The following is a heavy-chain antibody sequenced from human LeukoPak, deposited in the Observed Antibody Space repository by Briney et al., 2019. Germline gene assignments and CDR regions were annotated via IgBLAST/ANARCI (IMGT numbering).Heavy chain of an antibody. V-gene: IGHV3-21*01. CDR1: GFTFSSFT. Sequence: TGGSLRLSCAASGFTFSSFTMNWIRQAPGKGLEWASSISPTGISTWHADSAKGRFTISRDNAKNSVHLQMTNLRVDDTAVYYSQRDYLGESGAGGPWGQGILVTVFS. CDR2: ISPTGIST. J-gene: IGHJ5*02. D-gene: IGHD3-10*01. CDR3: QRDYLGESGAGGP.